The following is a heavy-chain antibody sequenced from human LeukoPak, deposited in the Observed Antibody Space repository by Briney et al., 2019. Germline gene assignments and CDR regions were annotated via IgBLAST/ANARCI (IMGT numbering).Heavy chain of an antibody. CDR2: IIADGRSA. J-gene: IGHJ3*02. V-gene: IGHV3-74*01. CDR3: ARGGIAGTPRGAFDI. Sequence: PGGSLRLSCAASGFTVSPYWMHCVRQAPGKGLLLVSRIIADGRSASYSDSVKGRFTISRDNAKNTLYLQMNSLRTQDTAVYYCARGGIAGTPRGAFDIWGQGTMVAVSS. D-gene: IGHD1-7*01. CDR1: GFTVSPYW.